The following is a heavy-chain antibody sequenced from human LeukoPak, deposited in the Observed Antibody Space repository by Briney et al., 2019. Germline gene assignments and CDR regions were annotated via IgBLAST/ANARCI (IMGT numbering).Heavy chain of an antibody. CDR3: ARGLRWTPTAYYFDY. Sequence: SETLSLTCTVSGGSISSYYWSWIRQPPGKGLEWIGYIYYSGSTNYNPSLKSRVTISVDTSKNQFSLKLSSVTAADTAVYYCARGLRWTPTAYYFDYWGQGTLVTVSS. V-gene: IGHV4-59*08. CDR2: IYYSGST. D-gene: IGHD4-23*01. J-gene: IGHJ4*02. CDR1: GGSISSYY.